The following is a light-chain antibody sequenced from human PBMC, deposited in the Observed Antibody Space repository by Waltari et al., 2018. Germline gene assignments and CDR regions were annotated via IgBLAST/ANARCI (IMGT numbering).Light chain of an antibody. V-gene: IGLV2-14*01. CDR1: SSDVGGYNY. Sequence: QSALTQPASVSGSPGQSITISCTGTSSDVGGYNYVSWYQQHPGKAPKLMIYEVSNRPSWVSIRFCGSKSGNTASLTISGLQAEDEADYYCSSYTSSSTWVFGGGTKLTVL. CDR3: SSYTSSSTWV. CDR2: EVS. J-gene: IGLJ3*02.